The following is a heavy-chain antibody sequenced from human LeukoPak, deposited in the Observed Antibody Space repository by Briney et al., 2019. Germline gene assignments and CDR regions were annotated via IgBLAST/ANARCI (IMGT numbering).Heavy chain of an antibody. V-gene: IGHV3-23*01. CDR3: AKDPSPSTYYYDSSGYIRVTDY. Sequence: PGGSLRLFCAASGFTFSSYAMSWVRQAPGKGLEWVSAISGSGGSTYYADSVKGRFTISRDNSKNTLYLQMSSLRAEDTAVYYCAKDPSPSTYYYDSSGYIRVTDYWGQGTLVTVSS. CDR2: ISGSGGST. CDR1: GFTFSSYA. D-gene: IGHD3-22*01. J-gene: IGHJ4*02.